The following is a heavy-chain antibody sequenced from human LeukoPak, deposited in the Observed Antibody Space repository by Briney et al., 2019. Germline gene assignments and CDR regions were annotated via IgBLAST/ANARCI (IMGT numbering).Heavy chain of an antibody. D-gene: IGHD3-10*01. CDR1: GGSFSGYY. CDR3: ARGVRNMVRGVDFDY. Sequence: ETLSLTCAVYGGSFSGYYWSWIRQPPGEGLEWIGEINHSGSTNYNPSLKSRVTISVDTSKNQFSLKLSSVTAADTAVYYCARGVRNMVRGVDFDYWGQGTLVTVSS. J-gene: IGHJ4*02. CDR2: INHSGST. V-gene: IGHV4-34*01.